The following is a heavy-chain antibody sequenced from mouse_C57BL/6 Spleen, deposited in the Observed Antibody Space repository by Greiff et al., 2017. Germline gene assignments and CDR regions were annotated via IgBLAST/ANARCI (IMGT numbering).Heavy chain of an antibody. V-gene: IGHV1-26*01. CDR3: APGGSHYYAMDY. CDR2: INPNNGGT. Sequence: EVKLQQSGPELVKPGASVKISCKASGYTFTDYYMNWVKQSHGKSLEWIGDINPNNGGTSYNQKFKGKATLTVDKSSSTAYMELRSLTSEDSAVYYCAPGGSHYYAMDYWGQGTSVTVSS. J-gene: IGHJ4*01. CDR1: GYTFTDYY.